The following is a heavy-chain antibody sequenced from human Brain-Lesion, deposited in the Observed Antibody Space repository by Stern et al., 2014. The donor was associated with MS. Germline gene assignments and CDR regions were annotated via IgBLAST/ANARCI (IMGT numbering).Heavy chain of an antibody. CDR3: ARDITGSSAYFAY. CDR2: ISWNSGTI. Sequence: QMVESGGDLVQPGRSLRLSCAAFGFTFDDYAMHWVRQAPGKGLEWVAGISWNSGTIGYADSVKGRFTTSRDNAYSSLYLQMNSLRPEDTALYYCARDITGSSAYFAYWGQGTLVTVSS. V-gene: IGHV3-9*01. CDR1: GFTFDDYA. J-gene: IGHJ4*02. D-gene: IGHD1-14*01.